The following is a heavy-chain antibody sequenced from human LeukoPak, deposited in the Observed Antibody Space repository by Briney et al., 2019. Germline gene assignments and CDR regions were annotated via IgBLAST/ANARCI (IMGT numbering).Heavy chain of an antibody. J-gene: IGHJ4*02. V-gene: IGHV3-30*03. Sequence: GGSLRLSCAASGFTFSSYGMHWVRQAPGKGLEWVQVISYDESDKYYADSVKGRFTISRDNSKNTLYLQMNSLRAEDTAVYYCARPPTYYYDSSGYSLDYWGQGTLVTVSS. CDR3: ARPPTYYYDSSGYSLDY. CDR1: GFTFSSYG. D-gene: IGHD3-22*01. CDR2: ISYDESDK.